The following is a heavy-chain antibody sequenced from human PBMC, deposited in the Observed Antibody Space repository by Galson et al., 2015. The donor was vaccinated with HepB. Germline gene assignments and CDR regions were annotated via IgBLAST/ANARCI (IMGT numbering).Heavy chain of an antibody. J-gene: IGHJ4*02. D-gene: IGHD3-10*01. CDR2: IDRSSDTI. V-gene: IGHV3-48*01. Sequence: SLRLSCAACEFSFSSHSMNWVRQAPGKGLEWISYIDRSSDTIYYADSVKGRFTVSRDNAKNSLYLQMNSLRVEDTAVYYCAREYGQRVNFDCWGRGTLVTVSS. CDR1: EFSFSSHS. CDR3: AREYGQRVNFDC.